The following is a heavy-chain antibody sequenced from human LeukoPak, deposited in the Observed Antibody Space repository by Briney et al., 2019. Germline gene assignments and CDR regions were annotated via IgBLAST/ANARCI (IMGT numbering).Heavy chain of an antibody. Sequence: SETLSLTCTVSGGSISSGGYYWSWIRQPPGKGLEWIGYIYHSGSTYYNPSLKSRVTISVDRSKNQFSLKLSSVTAADTAVYYCARRRGIPYYYYGMDVWGQGTTVTVSS. CDR3: ARRRGIPYYYYGMDV. D-gene: IGHD3-10*01. CDR1: GGSISSGGYY. V-gene: IGHV4-30-2*01. CDR2: IYHSGST. J-gene: IGHJ6*02.